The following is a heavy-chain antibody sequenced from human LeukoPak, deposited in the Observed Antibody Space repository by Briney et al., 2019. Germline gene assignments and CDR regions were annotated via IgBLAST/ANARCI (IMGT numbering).Heavy chain of an antibody. V-gene: IGHV1-46*01. Sequence: ASVKVSCKASGYTFTSHYMHWVRQAPGQGLEWMGIINPTGGSVSYAQKFQGRVAMTRDTSTSTVYMDLSGLRSEDTAVYYCARDHQTTVTPYYYYGMDVWGQGTTVTVSS. J-gene: IGHJ6*02. CDR2: INPTGGSV. D-gene: IGHD4-11*01. CDR3: ARDHQTTVTPYYYYGMDV. CDR1: GYTFTSHY.